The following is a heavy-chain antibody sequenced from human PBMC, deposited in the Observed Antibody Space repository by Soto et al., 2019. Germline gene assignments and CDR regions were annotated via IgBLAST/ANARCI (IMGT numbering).Heavy chain of an antibody. CDR1: GFTFSSYW. D-gene: IGHD1-1*01. CDR3: ARARNDLRRPRDYYYYYMDV. Sequence: EVQLVESGGGLVQPGGSLRLSCAASGFTFSSYWMHWVRQAPGKGLVWVSRINSDGSSTSYADSVKGRFTISRDNAKNTLYLQMNSLRAEDTAVYYCARARNDLRRPRDYYYYYMDVWGKGTTVTVSS. V-gene: IGHV3-74*01. CDR2: INSDGSST. J-gene: IGHJ6*03.